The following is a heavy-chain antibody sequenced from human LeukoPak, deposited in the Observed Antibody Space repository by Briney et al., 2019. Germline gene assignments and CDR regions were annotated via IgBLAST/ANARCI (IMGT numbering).Heavy chain of an antibody. CDR1: GGSISSGGYY. CDR2: IYHSGST. Sequence: SETLSLTCTVSGGSISSGGYYWSWIRQPPGKGLEWIGYIYHSGSTYYNPSLKSRVTISVDRSKNQFSLKLSSVTAADTAVYYCARHRGYCSSTSCYAPFDYWGQGTLVTVSS. CDR3: ARHRGYCSSTSCYAPFDY. J-gene: IGHJ4*02. D-gene: IGHD2-2*01. V-gene: IGHV4-30-2*01.